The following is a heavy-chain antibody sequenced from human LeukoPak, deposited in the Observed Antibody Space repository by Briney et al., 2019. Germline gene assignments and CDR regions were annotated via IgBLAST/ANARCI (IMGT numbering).Heavy chain of an antibody. V-gene: IGHV3-30*03. D-gene: IGHD6-25*01. CDR1: GFTFSTCH. J-gene: IGHJ4*02. CDR3: TRDGQRTGENMDY. CDR2: ISYDGRNK. Sequence: GRSLRLSCAASGFTFSTCHMHWVRQAPGKGLEWVAVISYDGRNKYYADSVKGRLTISRDISKNTLYLQMNSLRFEDTAVYYCTRDGQRTGENMDYWGQGTLVTVSS.